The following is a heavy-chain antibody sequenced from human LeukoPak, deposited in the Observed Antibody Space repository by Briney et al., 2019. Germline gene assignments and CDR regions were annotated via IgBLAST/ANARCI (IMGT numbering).Heavy chain of an antibody. V-gene: IGHV3-33*01. CDR1: GFTFSSYG. J-gene: IGHJ5*02. CDR3: AGEWFPDTHNWFDP. Sequence: SGGSLRLSCATSGFTFSSYGMHWVRQAPGKGLEWVAVIWYDGNNKYYADSVEGRFTISGDNSKNTLYLQMNSLRAEDTAVYYCAGEWFPDTHNWFDPWGQGTLVTVSS. D-gene: IGHD3-10*01. CDR2: IWYDGNNK.